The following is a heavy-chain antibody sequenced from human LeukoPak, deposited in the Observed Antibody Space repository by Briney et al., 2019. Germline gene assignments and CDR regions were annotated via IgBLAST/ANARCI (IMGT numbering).Heavy chain of an antibody. J-gene: IGHJ6*02. D-gene: IGHD2-15*01. V-gene: IGHV1-69*04. CDR1: GGTFSSHA. CDR2: IIPIFGIA. Sequence: ASVKVSCKASGGTFSSHAISWVRQAPGQGLEWMGRIIPIFGIANYAQKFQGRVTITADKSTSTAYMELSSLRSEDTAVYYCARARVVVAATDGMDVWGQGTTVTVSS. CDR3: ARARVVVAATDGMDV.